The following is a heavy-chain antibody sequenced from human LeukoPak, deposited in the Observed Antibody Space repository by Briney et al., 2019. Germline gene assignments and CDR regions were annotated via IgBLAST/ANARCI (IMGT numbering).Heavy chain of an antibody. CDR1: GFTLSSYG. J-gene: IGHJ4*02. CDR3: AKGSYDSSGYYYANYFDY. V-gene: IGHV3-23*01. Sequence: GGSLRLSCAAPGFTLSSYGMHWVRQAPGKGLEWVSGISGSGGSTYYADSVKGRFTISRDNSKNTLYLQMNSLRAEDTAVYFCAKGSYDSSGYYYANYFDYWGQGTLVTVSS. CDR2: ISGSGGST. D-gene: IGHD3-22*01.